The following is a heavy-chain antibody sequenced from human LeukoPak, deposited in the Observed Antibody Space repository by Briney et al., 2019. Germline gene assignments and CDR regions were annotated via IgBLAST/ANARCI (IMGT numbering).Heavy chain of an antibody. CDR2: ISGSGAST. V-gene: IGHV3-23*01. CDR3: AKSTMVREFDY. CDR1: GFSFTNFA. Sequence: GGSLRLSCEASGFSFTNFAMSWVRQAPGKGLEWVSAISGSGASTYYADSVKGRFTISRDNSKNTLYLQMNSLRAEDTAVYYCAKSTMVREFDYWGQGTLVTVSS. D-gene: IGHD3-10*01. J-gene: IGHJ4*02.